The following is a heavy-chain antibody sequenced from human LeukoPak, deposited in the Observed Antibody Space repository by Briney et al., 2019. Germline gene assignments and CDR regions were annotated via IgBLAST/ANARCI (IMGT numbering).Heavy chain of an antibody. CDR3: ARDFSSSSSVYYYYMDV. J-gene: IGHJ6*03. CDR2: IYHSGST. Sequence: SETLSLTCTVSGGSISSSSYYWGWIRQPPGKGLEWIGSIYHSGSTYYNPSLKSRVTISVDTSKNQFSLKLSSVTAADTAVYYCARDFSSSSSVYYYYMDVWGKGTSVTVSS. CDR1: GGSISSSSYY. D-gene: IGHD6-6*01. V-gene: IGHV4-39*07.